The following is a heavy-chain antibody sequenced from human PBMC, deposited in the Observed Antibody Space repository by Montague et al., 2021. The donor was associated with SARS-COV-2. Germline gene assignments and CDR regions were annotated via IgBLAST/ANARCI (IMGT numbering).Heavy chain of an antibody. CDR1: GGSLTGYY. V-gene: IGHV4-34*01. D-gene: IGHD1-1*01. CDR3: AKLKGFPYYNYGMDV. J-gene: IGHJ6*02. CDR2: INHIGSI. Sequence: SETLSLTCAVYGGSLTGYYWSWIRQAPGKGLEWIGEINHIGSINYNPSVESRVTILVDRSKKHFSLNVTSVAAADTAVYYCAKLKGFPYYNYGMDVWGQGTTVTVSS.